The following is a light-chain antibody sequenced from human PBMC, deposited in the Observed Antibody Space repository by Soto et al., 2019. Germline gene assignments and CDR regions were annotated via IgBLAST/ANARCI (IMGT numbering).Light chain of an antibody. J-gene: IGLJ3*02. CDR1: SSDVGGYNY. V-gene: IGLV2-14*03. Sequence: QSVLTQPASVSGSPGQSIAISCTATSSDVGGYNYVSWYQQHPGKAPKLMIYEVNNRPSGVSDRFSGSKSGNTASLTISGLQYEDEADYYCSSSTTSSTWVFGGGTKVTVL. CDR3: SSSTTSSTWV. CDR2: EVN.